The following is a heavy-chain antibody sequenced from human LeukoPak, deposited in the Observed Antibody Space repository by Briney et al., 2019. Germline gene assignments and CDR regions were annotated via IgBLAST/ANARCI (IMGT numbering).Heavy chain of an antibody. CDR1: GFTFSSYG. CDR2: IWYDGSNK. D-gene: IGHD3-22*01. Sequence: PGGSLRLSCAASGFTFSSYGMHWVRQAPGKGLEWVAVIWYDGSNKYYADSVKGRFTISRDNSKNTLYLQMNSLRAEDTAVYYCARVPLLRYYYDSSGYYYAGYYGMDVWGQGTTVTVSS. J-gene: IGHJ6*02. V-gene: IGHV3-33*01. CDR3: ARVPLLRYYYDSSGYYYAGYYGMDV.